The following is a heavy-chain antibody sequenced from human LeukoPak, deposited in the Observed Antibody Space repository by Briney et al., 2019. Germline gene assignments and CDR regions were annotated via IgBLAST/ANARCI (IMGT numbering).Heavy chain of an antibody. D-gene: IGHD3-22*01. J-gene: IGHJ3*01. Sequence: SEILSLTCAVYGGSFNGYYWSWIRQPPGKGLEWIGEINHSGSTNYNPSLKSRVTISVDTSKNQFSLKLSSVTAADTAVYYCARGFNYYDSSGYYPWGQGTMVTVSS. CDR2: INHSGST. V-gene: IGHV4-34*01. CDR1: GGSFNGYY. CDR3: ARGFNYYDSSGYYP.